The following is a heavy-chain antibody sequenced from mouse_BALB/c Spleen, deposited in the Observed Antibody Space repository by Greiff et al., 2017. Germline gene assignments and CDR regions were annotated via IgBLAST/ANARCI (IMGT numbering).Heavy chain of an antibody. V-gene: IGHV5-4*02. J-gene: IGHJ2*01. CDR3: ARSGGTTATGFDY. D-gene: IGHD1-2*01. CDR1: GFTFSDYF. CDR2: ISDGGSYT. Sequence: EVPLVESGGGLVKPGGALKLSCAASGFTFSDYFMYWVRQTPEKRLEWVATISDGGSYTYYPDSVKGRFTISRDNAQNNLYLQMSSLKSEDTAMYYCARSGGTTATGFDYWGQGTTLTVSS.